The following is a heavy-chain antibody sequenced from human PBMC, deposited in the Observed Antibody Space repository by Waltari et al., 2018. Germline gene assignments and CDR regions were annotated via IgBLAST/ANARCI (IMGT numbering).Heavy chain of an antibody. D-gene: IGHD2-2*01. CDR1: GFNFNEYT. CDR3: DF. J-gene: IGHJ4*02. CDR2: ISSRGSYI. V-gene: IGHV3-21*06. Sequence: EVQLVESGGGLVQPGGSLRLSCVGSGFNFNEYTLNWVRQAPGKGLQCVSSISSRGSYIYYAVSVKGRFTISRDSATNSLYYCARTSTPGAVTEFFFDFWGQGTLIAVSS.